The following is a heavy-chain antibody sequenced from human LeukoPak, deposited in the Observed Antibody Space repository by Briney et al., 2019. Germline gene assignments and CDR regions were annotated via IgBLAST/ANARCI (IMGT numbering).Heavy chain of an antibody. CDR3: ARGSDDFWSGSSTSY. J-gene: IGHJ4*02. CDR2: INPNSGGT. D-gene: IGHD3-3*01. CDR1: GYTFTGYY. V-gene: IGHV1-2*02. Sequence: ASVKVSCKASGYTFTGYYMHWVRQAPGQGLEWMGWINPNSGGTNYAQKFQGRVTMTRDTSISTAYMELSRLRSDDTAVYYCARGSDDFWSGSSTSYWGQGTLVTVSS.